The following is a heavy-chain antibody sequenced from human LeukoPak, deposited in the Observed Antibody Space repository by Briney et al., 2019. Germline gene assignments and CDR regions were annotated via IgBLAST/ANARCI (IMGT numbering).Heavy chain of an antibody. CDR1: GGSFSSYY. D-gene: IGHD3-3*01. CDR2: IYYSGST. Sequence: SETLSLTCAVYGGSFSSYYWSWIRQPPGKGLDWIGYIYYSGSTNYNPSLKSRVTISVATSKNQFSLKLSSVTAADTAVYYCARDTFWSGYFDYWGQGTLVTVSS. J-gene: IGHJ4*02. CDR3: ARDTFWSGYFDY. V-gene: IGHV4-59*01.